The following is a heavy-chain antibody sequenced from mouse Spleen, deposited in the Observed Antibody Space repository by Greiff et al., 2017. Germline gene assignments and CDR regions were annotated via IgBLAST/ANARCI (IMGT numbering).Heavy chain of an antibody. D-gene: IGHD2-2*01. CDR1: GFSLTSYG. V-gene: IGHV2-3*01. Sequence: VKLVESGPGLVAPSQSLYLTCTVSGFSLTSYGVSWVRQPPGKGLEWLGVIWGDGSTNYHSALISRLSISKDNSKSQVFLKLNSLQTDDTATYYCAKPGGYDEEGAMDYGGQGTSVTVSS. CDR3: AKPGGYDEEGAMDY. CDR2: IWGDGST. J-gene: IGHJ4*01.